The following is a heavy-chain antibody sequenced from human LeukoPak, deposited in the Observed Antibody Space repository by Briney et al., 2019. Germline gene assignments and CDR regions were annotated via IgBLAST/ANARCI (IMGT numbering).Heavy chain of an antibody. CDR2: IYYSGST. V-gene: IGHV4-59*01. CDR3: ARTDYYYGMDV. CDR1: GGSISSYY. J-gene: IGHJ6*02. Sequence: SETLSLTCTVSGGSISSYYWSWIRQPPGKGLEWIGYIYYSGSTNYNPSLKSRVTISVDTSKNQFSLKLSSVTAADTAVYYCARTDYYYGMDVWGQGTTVTVSS.